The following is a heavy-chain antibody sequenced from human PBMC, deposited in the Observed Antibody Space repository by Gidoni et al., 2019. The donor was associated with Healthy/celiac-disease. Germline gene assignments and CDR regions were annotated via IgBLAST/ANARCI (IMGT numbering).Heavy chain of an antibody. CDR3: ARMRYYYDSSGYYYDDY. J-gene: IGHJ4*02. V-gene: IGHV2-26*01. CDR1: GFSLSNARMG. D-gene: IGHD3-22*01. Sequence: QVTLKESGPVLVKPTETLTLTCTVSGFSLSNARMGVSWIRQPPGKALEWLEHIFSNDEKSYSTSLKSRLTISKDTSKSQVVLTMTNMDPVDTATYYCARMRYYYDSSGYYYDDYWGQGTLVTVSS. CDR2: IFSNDEK.